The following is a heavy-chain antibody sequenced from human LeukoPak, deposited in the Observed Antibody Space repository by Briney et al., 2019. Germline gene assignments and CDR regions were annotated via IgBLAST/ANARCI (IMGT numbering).Heavy chain of an antibody. J-gene: IGHJ5*02. CDR1: GGTFSSYA. D-gene: IGHD3-10*01. CDR3: ARGHGSGSTNWFDP. CDR2: INPSGASA. Sequence: ASVKVSCKASGGTFSSYAISWVRQAPGQGLEWMGIINPSGASAMYAQKFQGRVTMTRDMSTATVYLDLSSLRFDDTAVYYCARGHGSGSTNWFDPWGQGTLVTVSS. V-gene: IGHV1-46*01.